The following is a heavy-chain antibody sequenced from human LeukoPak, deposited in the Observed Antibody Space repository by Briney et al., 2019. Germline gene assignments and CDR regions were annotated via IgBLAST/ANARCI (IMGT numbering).Heavy chain of an antibody. CDR1: GYTFTGYY. D-gene: IGHD1-7*01. CDR3: ARDLDWNYFVADY. J-gene: IGHJ4*02. CDR2: INPNTGGT. Sequence: ASVKVSCKASGYTFTGYYIHWVRRAPGQGLEWMGRINPNTGGTNYAQKFQGRVTMTRDTSISTAYMELSRLRSDDTAVYHCARDLDWNYFVADYWGQGTLVTVSS. V-gene: IGHV1-2*06.